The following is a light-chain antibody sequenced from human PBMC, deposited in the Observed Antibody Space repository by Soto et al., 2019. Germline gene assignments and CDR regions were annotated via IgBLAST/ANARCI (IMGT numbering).Light chain of an antibody. J-gene: IGKJ2*01. CDR3: HQYGSSPYT. Sequence: EIVLTQSPGTLSLSPGERATLSCRASQSVRSSYLAWYQQKPGQAPRLLIYGASSRATGIPDRFSGSGSGTDFTLTINRLEPEDFAVYYWHQYGSSPYTFGQGTKLEI. CDR2: GAS. CDR1: QSVRSSY. V-gene: IGKV3-20*01.